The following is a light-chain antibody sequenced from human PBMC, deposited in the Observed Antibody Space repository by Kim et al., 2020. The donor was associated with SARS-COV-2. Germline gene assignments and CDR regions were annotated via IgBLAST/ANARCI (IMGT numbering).Light chain of an antibody. CDR3: SSYTSSSTLV. J-gene: IGLJ2*01. CDR2: DVS. CDR1: SRDIGSYDY. V-gene: IGLV2-14*03. Sequence: QSALTQPASVSGSPGQSITISCTGTSRDIGSYDYVSWYQQHPGKAPKLMIYDVSNRTSGVSNRFSGSTSGNTASLTISGLQAEDEADYYCSSYTSSSTLVFGGGTQLTVL.